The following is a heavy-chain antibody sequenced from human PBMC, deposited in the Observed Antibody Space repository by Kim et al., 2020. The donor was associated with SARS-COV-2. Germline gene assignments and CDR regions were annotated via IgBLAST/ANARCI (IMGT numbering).Heavy chain of an antibody. CDR3: ARRRADILTGLGSRFDP. Sequence: GESLKISCKGSGYTFSNYWIGWVRQRPGKGLEWMGIIYPDDSNTRYSPSFQGQVTMSADKSISTAYLQWSSLKASDTDMYYCARRRADILTGLGSRFDPWGQGTLVTVSS. V-gene: IGHV5-51*01. J-gene: IGHJ5*02. D-gene: IGHD3-9*01. CDR1: GYTFSNYW. CDR2: IYPDDSNT.